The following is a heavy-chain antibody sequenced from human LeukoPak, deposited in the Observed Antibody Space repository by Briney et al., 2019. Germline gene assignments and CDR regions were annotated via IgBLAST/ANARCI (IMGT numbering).Heavy chain of an antibody. J-gene: IGHJ4*02. V-gene: IGHV3-23*01. D-gene: IGHD3-9*01. CDR1: GFTFSSYA. CDR3: AKRGPAILTGSPYYFDY. Sequence: GGSLRLSCAASGFTFSSYAMSWVRQAPGKGLEWVSAISGSGGSTYYADSVKGRFTISRDNSKNTLYLQMNSLRAEGTAVYYCAKRGPAILTGSPYYFDYWGQGTLVTVSS. CDR2: ISGSGGST.